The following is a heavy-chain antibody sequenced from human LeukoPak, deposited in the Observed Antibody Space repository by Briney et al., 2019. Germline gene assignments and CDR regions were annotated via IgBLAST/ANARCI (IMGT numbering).Heavy chain of an antibody. D-gene: IGHD3-22*01. V-gene: IGHV3-74*01. CDR3: ARSYSSNYSWEYYFDY. J-gene: IGHJ4*02. CDR2: INGDGSST. Sequence: GGSLRLSCAASGFTFSSYWMHWVRQAPGKGLVWVSRINGDGSSTSYADSVKGRFTISRDNAKNTLYLQIHSLRAEDTAVYYCARSYSSNYSWEYYFDYWGQGTLVTVSS. CDR1: GFTFSSYW.